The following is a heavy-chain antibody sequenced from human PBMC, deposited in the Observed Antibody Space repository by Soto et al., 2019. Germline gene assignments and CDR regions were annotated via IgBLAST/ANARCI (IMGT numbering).Heavy chain of an antibody. CDR3: ASSKQWLVHYFDY. CDR1: GFTFSRYG. V-gene: IGHV3-33*01. CDR2: IWDDGGTK. D-gene: IGHD6-19*01. J-gene: IGHJ4*02. Sequence: QVQLVESGGVVVQPGRSLRLSCAASGFTFSRYGMHWVRQAPGKGLEWVAVIWDDGGTKYYADSVKGRFTISRDNSKNTLYLQMNSLRAEDTSVYYCASSKQWLVHYFDYWGQGTLVTVSS.